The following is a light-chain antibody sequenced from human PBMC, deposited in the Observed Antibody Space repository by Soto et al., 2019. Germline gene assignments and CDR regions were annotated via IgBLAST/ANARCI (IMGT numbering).Light chain of an antibody. CDR3: LQYNTLSAT. CDR2: GSS. V-gene: IGKV1-5*01. CDR1: HNITSS. J-gene: IGKJ5*01. Sequence: DIQMTLSPSTLSPSVGDRATITCRASHNITSSLAWYQHKARKAPKILMYGSSSVEGRVPSRFSGSGSGTRFTLTITSLQPGDFETGYCLQYNTLSATFGQGRRLKI.